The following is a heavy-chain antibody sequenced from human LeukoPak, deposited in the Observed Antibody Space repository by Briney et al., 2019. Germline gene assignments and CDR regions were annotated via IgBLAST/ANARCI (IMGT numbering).Heavy chain of an antibody. D-gene: IGHD3-22*01. CDR2: ISAYNGNT. CDR1: GGTFSSYA. CDR3: ARQPPNTYDIAFDP. Sequence: ASVKVSCKASGGTFSSYAISWVRQAPGQGLEWMGWISAYNGNTNYAQKLQGRVTMTTDTSTSTAYMELRSLRSDDTAVYYCARQPPNTYDIAFDPWGQGTLVTVSS. V-gene: IGHV1-18*01. J-gene: IGHJ5*02.